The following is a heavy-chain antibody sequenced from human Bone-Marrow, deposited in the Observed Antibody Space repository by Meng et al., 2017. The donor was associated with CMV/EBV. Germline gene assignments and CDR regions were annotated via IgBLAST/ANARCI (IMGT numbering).Heavy chain of an antibody. CDR1: GFTFSNAW. V-gene: IGHV3-15*01. D-gene: IGHD1-26*01. Sequence: GESLKISCAASGFTFSNAWMSWVRQAPGKGLEWVGRIKSKTDGGTTDYAAPVKGRFTISRDDSKNTLYLQMNSLKTEDTAVDYCTTDWERRSGSYYYFDYWGQGTLVTVSS. CDR3: TTDWERRSGSYYYFDY. CDR2: IKSKTDGGTT. J-gene: IGHJ4*02.